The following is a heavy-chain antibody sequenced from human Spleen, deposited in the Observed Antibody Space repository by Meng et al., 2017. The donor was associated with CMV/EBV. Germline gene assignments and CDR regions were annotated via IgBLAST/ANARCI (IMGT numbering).Heavy chain of an antibody. Sequence: GESLKISCAASGFTFSSYEMTWVRQAPGKGLEWVSYISSSGRTIYYADSAKGRFTISRDNTKNSLYLQMNSLRAEDTAVYYCARDQGSITKSHGYYFGLDVWGQGTTVTVSS. CDR3: ARDQGSITKSHGYYFGLDV. CDR1: GFTFSSYE. J-gene: IGHJ6*02. CDR2: ISSSGRTI. V-gene: IGHV3-48*03. D-gene: IGHD3-10*01.